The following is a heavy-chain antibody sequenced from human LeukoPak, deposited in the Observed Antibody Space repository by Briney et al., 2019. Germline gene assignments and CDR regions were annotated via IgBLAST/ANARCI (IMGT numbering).Heavy chain of an antibody. V-gene: IGHV3-33*01. J-gene: IGHJ3*02. CDR3: ARDRLSGYDAFDI. Sequence: GGSLRLSCAASGFTFSSYGMHWVRQAPGKGLEWVAVIWYDGSNKYYADSVKGRFTISRDNSKNTLYLQMNSLRAEDTAVYYCARDRLSGYDAFDIWGQGTMVTVSS. D-gene: IGHD1-1*01. CDR1: GFTFSSYG. CDR2: IWYDGSNK.